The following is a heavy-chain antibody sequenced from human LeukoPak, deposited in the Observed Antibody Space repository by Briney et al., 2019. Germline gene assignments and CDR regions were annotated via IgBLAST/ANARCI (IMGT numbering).Heavy chain of an antibody. D-gene: IGHD3-22*01. J-gene: IGHJ4*02. CDR2: INHSGST. CDR3: ARDSSQTYYYDSNDY. Sequence: SETLSLTCAVYGGSFSGYYWSWIRQPPGKGLEWIGEINHSGSTNYNPSLKSRVTISVDTSKNQFSLKLSSVTAADTAVYYCARDSSQTYYYDSNDYWGQGTLVTVSS. CDR1: GGSFSGYY. V-gene: IGHV4-34*01.